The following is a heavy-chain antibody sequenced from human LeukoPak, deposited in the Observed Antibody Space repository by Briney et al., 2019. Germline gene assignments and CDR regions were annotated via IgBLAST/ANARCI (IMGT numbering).Heavy chain of an antibody. D-gene: IGHD3-10*01. V-gene: IGHV3-30*02. J-gene: IGHJ4*02. CDR1: GFIFSGYV. CDR2: IQDDGSNK. Sequence: GGSLRLSCAASGFIFSGYVMHWFRQAPGKGLEWVAFIQDDGSNKYYADSVKGRFTISRDNSKNTLYLQMNSLGAEDTAVYYCGKGGYYGSGSYSNTPFDYWGQGTLVTVSS. CDR3: GKGGYYGSGSYSNTPFDY.